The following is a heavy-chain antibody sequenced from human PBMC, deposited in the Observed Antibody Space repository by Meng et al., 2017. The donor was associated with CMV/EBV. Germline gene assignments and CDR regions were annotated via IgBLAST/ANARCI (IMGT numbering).Heavy chain of an antibody. Sequence: SVKVSCKASGGTFSSYAISWVRQAPGQGLEWMGGIIPIFGTANYAQKFQGRVTITTDESTSTAYMELSSLRSEDTAVYYCAREMAAIEDYYYGMDVWGQGTTVTVSS. V-gene: IGHV1-69*05. CDR2: IIPIFGTA. CDR1: GGTFSSYA. D-gene: IGHD2-2*02. J-gene: IGHJ6*02. CDR3: AREMAAIEDYYYGMDV.